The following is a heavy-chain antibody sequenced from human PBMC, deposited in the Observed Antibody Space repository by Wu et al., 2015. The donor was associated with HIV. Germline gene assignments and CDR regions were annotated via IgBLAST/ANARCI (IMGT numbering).Heavy chain of an antibody. CDR2: ILPIFGTP. D-gene: IGHD2-8*01. V-gene: IGHV1-69*13. CDR3: ARFASCSNGVCYTNWFDP. CDR1: GGTFNNYA. Sequence: QVQLVQSGAEVKKPGSSVRVSCKASGGTFNNYAISWVRQAPGQGLEWMGRILPIFGTPDYAQTFQGRVTISADEATQTVYMELRSLRSDDTAVYYCARFASCSNGVCYTNWFDPWGQGTLVTVSS. J-gene: IGHJ5*02.